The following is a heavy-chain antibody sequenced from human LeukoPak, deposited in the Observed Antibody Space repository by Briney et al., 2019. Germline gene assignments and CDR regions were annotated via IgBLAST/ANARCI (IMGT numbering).Heavy chain of an antibody. CDR2: IYYSGST. J-gene: IGHJ6*03. Sequence: SETLSLTCTVSGGSIGSYYWSWIRQPPGKGLEWIGYIYYSGSTNYNPSLKSRVTISVDTSKNQFSLKLSSVTAADTAVYYCARVGYGSGSYYNPYYYYYYMDVWGKGTTVTVSS. V-gene: IGHV4-59*01. CDR1: GGSIGSYY. CDR3: ARVGYGSGSYYNPYYYYYYMDV. D-gene: IGHD3-10*01.